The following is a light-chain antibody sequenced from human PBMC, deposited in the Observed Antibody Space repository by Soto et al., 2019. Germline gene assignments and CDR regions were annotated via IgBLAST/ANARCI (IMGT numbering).Light chain of an antibody. CDR2: GAS. CDR1: QSFSSN. Sequence: EIVMTQSPATLSVSPGERATLSCRASQSFSSNLAWYQLKPGQAPRLLIYGASARATGIPARFSGSGSGTEFYLTISSLQSEDFAVSFCQHDNNWPLTFDPATKVDI. CDR3: QHDNNWPLT. J-gene: IGKJ3*01. V-gene: IGKV3-15*01.